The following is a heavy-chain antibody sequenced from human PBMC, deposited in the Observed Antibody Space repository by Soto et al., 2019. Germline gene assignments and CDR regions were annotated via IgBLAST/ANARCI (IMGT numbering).Heavy chain of an antibody. CDR2: IYWDDDK. V-gene: IGHV2-5*02. CDR1: GFSLSTRGVG. CDR3: AHPRGYYFDY. J-gene: IGHJ4*02. Sequence: QITLKESGPPLVKPTQTLTLTCTFSGFSLSTRGVGVGWIRQPPGKALEWLAIIYWDDDKRSSPSLKSRLTITKDTTKNRVVLTMTNMDPVDTATYYCAHPRGYYFDYWGQRTLVTVSS.